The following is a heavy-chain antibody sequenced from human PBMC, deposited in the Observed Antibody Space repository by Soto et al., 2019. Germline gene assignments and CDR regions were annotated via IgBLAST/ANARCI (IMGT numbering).Heavy chain of an antibody. CDR1: GDSISTNNW. Sequence: SETLSLTCAVSGDSISTNNWWSWVRQPPGKGLEWIGEIYHSGSTNYNPSLKSRVTISADRSKNQLSLRLNSVTAADTAVYFCARDTHWGLGDWGQGTLVTVSS. CDR3: ARDTHWGLGD. CDR2: IYHSGST. V-gene: IGHV4-4*02. D-gene: IGHD7-27*01. J-gene: IGHJ4*02.